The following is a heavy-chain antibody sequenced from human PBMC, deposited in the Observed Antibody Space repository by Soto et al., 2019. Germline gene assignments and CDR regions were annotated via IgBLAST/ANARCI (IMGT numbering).Heavy chain of an antibody. J-gene: IGHJ4*02. Sequence: QVQLVQSGAEVMKPGSSVKVSCKASGGTFSNYAISWVRQAPGQGLEWMGGIIPIFGTPNYAQKFQGRVTITADKSTSTAYMEVRNLRSDDTAVYYCARGWETVGSTTPFAYWGQGTLVTVSS. CDR1: GGTFSNYA. CDR3: ARGWETVGSTTPFAY. D-gene: IGHD1-26*01. V-gene: IGHV1-69*06. CDR2: IIPIFGTP.